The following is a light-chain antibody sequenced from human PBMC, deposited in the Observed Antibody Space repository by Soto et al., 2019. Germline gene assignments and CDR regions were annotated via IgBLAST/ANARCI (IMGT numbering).Light chain of an antibody. V-gene: IGKV3-20*01. CDR2: GAS. J-gene: IGKJ1*01. CDR1: QSVDSAY. CDR3: HQYGSAPWT. Sequence: IVLTHAPGTLCFSPGERATLSCRASQSVDSAYLGWYQHKPGQAPRLLISGASNRATGTPDRFRGSGSGTDFTLTITRLEPEDFAVYYCHQYGSAPWTFGQGTKVDIK.